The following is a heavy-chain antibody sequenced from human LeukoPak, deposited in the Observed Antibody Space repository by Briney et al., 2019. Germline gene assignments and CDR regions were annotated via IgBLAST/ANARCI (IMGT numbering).Heavy chain of an antibody. CDR3: AKAGLRPYCGGDCYPNFYYYMDI. CDR2: IRYDTGDK. CDR1: GLTFSRYG. Sequence: QPGGSLRLSCATSGLTFSRYGMHWVRQAPGKGLEWVAFIRYDTGDKFYSDSLKGRFTISRDNSKNTLYLQMNSLRPEDTAVYYCAKAGLRPYCGGDCYPNFYYYMDIWGKGTTVTISS. D-gene: IGHD2-21*02. J-gene: IGHJ6*03. V-gene: IGHV3-30*02.